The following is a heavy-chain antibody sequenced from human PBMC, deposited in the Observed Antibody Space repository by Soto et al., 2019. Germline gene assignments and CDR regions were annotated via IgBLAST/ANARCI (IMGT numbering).Heavy chain of an antibody. CDR2: ISYDGSNK. D-gene: IGHD1-7*01. V-gene: IGHV3-30-3*01. CDR3: SRDRKWNYTYYFDY. J-gene: IGHJ4*02. Sequence: QVQLVESGGGVVQPGRSLRLSCAASGFTFSSYAMHWVRQAPGKGLEWVAVISYDGSNKYYADSVKGRFTISRDNSKNTLYLQMNSLRAEDTAVYYCSRDRKWNYTYYFDYWGQGTLVTVSS. CDR1: GFTFSSYA.